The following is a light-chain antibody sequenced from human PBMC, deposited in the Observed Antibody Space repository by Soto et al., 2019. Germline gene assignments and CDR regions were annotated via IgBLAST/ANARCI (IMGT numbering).Light chain of an antibody. V-gene: IGKV3-11*01. CDR2: DAS. J-gene: IGKJ1*01. CDR3: QQRSNWPWT. Sequence: EIVLTQSPAPLSFSPGVSPTLSCRASQSVSSYLAWYQQKPGQAPRLLIYDASNRATGTPARFSGSGSGTDFTLTISSLEPEDFALYYCQQRSNWPWTFGQGTKVDI. CDR1: QSVSSY.